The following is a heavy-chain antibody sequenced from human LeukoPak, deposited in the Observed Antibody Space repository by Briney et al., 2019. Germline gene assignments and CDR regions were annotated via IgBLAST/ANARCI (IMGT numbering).Heavy chain of an antibody. Sequence: SGGXXXSYYWSWIRQPPGKGLEWIGYIYYSGSTNYNPSLKSRVTISVDTSKNQFSLKLSSVTAADTAVYYCARGYCSGGSCYSTYFQHWGQGTLVTVSS. CDR3: ARGYCSGGSCYSTYFQH. V-gene: IGHV4-59*08. CDR2: IYYSGST. J-gene: IGHJ1*01. D-gene: IGHD2-15*01. CDR1: GGXXXSYY.